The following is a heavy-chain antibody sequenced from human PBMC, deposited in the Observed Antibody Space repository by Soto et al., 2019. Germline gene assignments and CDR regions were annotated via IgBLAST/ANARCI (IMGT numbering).Heavy chain of an antibody. Sequence: LRLSCSGSGFTFANYAMSWVRQAPGGGLEWVSGISASGGSTYYADSVKGRFTISRDNAKNSLYLQMNSLGAEDTAVYYCARDVIPPWYFDLWGRGTLVTVSS. D-gene: IGHD2-2*02. CDR2: ISASGGST. CDR3: ARDVIPPWYFDL. CDR1: GFTFANYA. J-gene: IGHJ2*01. V-gene: IGHV3-23*01.